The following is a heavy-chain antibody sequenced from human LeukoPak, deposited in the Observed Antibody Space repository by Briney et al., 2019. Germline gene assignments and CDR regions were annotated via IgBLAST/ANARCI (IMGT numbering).Heavy chain of an antibody. D-gene: IGHD1-26*01. CDR3: TTEEELRAFDY. Sequence: GGSLRLSCAASGFTFSSYSMNWVRQAPGKGLEWVSSISSSSSYIYYADSVKGRFTISRDNAKNSLYLQMNSLKTEDTAVYYCTTEEELRAFDYWGQGTLVTVSS. CDR1: GFTFSSYS. CDR2: ISSSSSYI. V-gene: IGHV3-21*03. J-gene: IGHJ4*02.